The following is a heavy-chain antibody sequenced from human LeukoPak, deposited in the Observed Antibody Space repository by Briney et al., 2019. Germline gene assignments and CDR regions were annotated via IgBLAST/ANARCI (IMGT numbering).Heavy chain of an antibody. Sequence: SETLSLTCAVYGGSFSGYYWSWIRQPPGKGLEWIGEINHSGGTNYNPSLKSRVTISVDTSKNQFSLKLSSVTAADTAVYYCARLHCSGGSCYARFDYWGQGTLVTVSS. J-gene: IGHJ4*02. CDR2: INHSGGT. CDR1: GGSFSGYY. V-gene: IGHV4-34*01. CDR3: ARLHCSGGSCYARFDY. D-gene: IGHD2-15*01.